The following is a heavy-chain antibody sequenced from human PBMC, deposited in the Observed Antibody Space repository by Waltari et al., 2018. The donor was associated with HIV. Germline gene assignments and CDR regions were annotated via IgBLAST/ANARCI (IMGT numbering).Heavy chain of an antibody. CDR1: GASISSYY. CDR2: TCYSGSN. CDR3: ARGANWFDP. J-gene: IGHJ5*02. V-gene: IGHV4-59*01. Sequence: QVQLQASGPGLVKPSETLSLTCTVSGASISSYYWTWLRQPPGKGLDESGYTCYSGSNNYEPSRKSRVTVAVDTAKNQLTLKLTCRTAADTAVYYCARGANWFDPWGQGTLVTVSS.